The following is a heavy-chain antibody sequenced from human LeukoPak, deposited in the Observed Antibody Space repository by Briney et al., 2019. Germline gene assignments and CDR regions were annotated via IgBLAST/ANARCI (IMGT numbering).Heavy chain of an antibody. J-gene: IGHJ6*03. CDR2: IRYDGSDK. D-gene: IGHD5-12*01. Sequence: GGSLRLSCAASGFIFSSYGMHWVRQAPGKGLEWVAFIRYDGSDKYYADSVKGRFTISRDNSNDTLYLQMNSLRAEDTAVYYCARDGSGCSGSSLHYYYYMDVWGKGTTVTASS. CDR1: GFIFSSYG. V-gene: IGHV3-30*02. CDR3: ARDGSGCSGSSLHYYYYMDV.